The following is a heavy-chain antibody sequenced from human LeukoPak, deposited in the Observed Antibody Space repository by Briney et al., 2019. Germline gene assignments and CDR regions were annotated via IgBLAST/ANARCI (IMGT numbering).Heavy chain of an antibody. CDR3: ARGVPEYYDFWSGYFYYFDY. Sequence: PSETLSLTCTVSGGSLSSYYCSWIRQPPGKGLEWMGDIYYSGSTNYNPSLKSRVTISVDTSKNQFSLKLTSVTAADTAVYYCARGVPEYYDFWSGYFYYFDYWGQGTLVTVSS. D-gene: IGHD3-3*01. V-gene: IGHV4-59*01. CDR2: IYYSGST. J-gene: IGHJ4*02. CDR1: GGSLSSYY.